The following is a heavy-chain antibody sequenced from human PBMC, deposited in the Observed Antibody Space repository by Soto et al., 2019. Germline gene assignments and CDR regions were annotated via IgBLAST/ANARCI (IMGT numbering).Heavy chain of an antibody. D-gene: IGHD3-10*01. CDR3: ARIITMVRGVIPRNNWFDP. CDR1: GGSFSGYY. J-gene: IGHJ5*02. V-gene: IGHV4-34*01. Sequence: SEPLSLTCAVYGGSFSGYYWSWIRQPPGKGLEWIGEINHSGSTNYNPSLKSRVTISVDTSKNQFSLKLSSVTAADTAVYYCARIITMVRGVIPRNNWFDPWGQGTLVTVSS. CDR2: INHSGST.